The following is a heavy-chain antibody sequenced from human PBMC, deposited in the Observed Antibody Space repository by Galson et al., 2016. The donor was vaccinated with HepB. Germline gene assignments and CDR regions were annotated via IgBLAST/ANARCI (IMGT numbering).Heavy chain of an antibody. CDR3: AHRYYYDGSGYYGFDY. Sequence: LVKPTQTLTVTCTFSGFSLSTSGVGVGWIRQPPGKALEWLALISWNDNERYSPSLKSRLTITKDTSKNQVVLTMTNMDPVDTATYYCAHRYYYDGSGYYGFDYWGQGTRVTVSS. V-gene: IGHV2-5*01. D-gene: IGHD3-22*01. CDR2: ISWNDNE. J-gene: IGHJ4*02. CDR1: GFSLSTSGVG.